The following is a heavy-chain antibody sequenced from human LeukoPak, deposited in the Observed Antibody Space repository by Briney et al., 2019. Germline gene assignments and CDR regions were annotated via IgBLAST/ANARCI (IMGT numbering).Heavy chain of an antibody. D-gene: IGHD3-10*01. CDR2: ISDDGSNK. J-gene: IGHJ6*03. Sequence: GGSLRLSCAASGFSFRTYAMHWVREAPGQALDSVAVISDDGSNKYYADSVEGRFTISRDNSKNTLSLQMNNLRREDTAVHYCARGLSGSYYYYMDVWGKGTTVTASS. CDR3: ARGLSGSYYYYMDV. V-gene: IGHV3-30*01. CDR1: GFSFRTYA.